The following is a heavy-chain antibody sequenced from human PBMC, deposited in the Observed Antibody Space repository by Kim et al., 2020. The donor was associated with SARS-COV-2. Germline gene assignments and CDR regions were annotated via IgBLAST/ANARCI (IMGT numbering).Heavy chain of an antibody. Sequence: GGSLRLSCAASGFTFSSYSMNWVRQAPGKGLEWVSSISSSSSYIYYADSVKGRFTISRDNAKNSLYLQMNSLRAEDTAVYYCARDSVRSSSWPPHFDYWGQGTLVTVSS. CDR3: ARDSVRSSSWPPHFDY. J-gene: IGHJ4*02. CDR1: GFTFSSYS. V-gene: IGHV3-21*01. D-gene: IGHD6-13*01. CDR2: ISSSSSYI.